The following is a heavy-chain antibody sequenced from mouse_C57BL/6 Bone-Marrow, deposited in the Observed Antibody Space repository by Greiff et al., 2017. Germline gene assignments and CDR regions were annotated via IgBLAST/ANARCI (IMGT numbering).Heavy chain of an antibody. CDR3: ARGDYDYDEAWFAY. D-gene: IGHD2-4*01. CDR1: GYTFTSYW. V-gene: IGHV1-53*01. Sequence: QVQLQQPGTELVKPGASVKLSCKASGYTFTSYWMHWVKQRPGQGLEWIGNINPSTGGTNYNEKFKSKATLTVDKSSSTAYMQLSSLTSEDSAVYYCARGDYDYDEAWFAYWGQGTLVTVSA. CDR2: INPSTGGT. J-gene: IGHJ3*01.